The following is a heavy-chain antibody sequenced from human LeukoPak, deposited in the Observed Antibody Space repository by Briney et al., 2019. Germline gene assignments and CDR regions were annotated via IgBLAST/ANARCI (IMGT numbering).Heavy chain of an antibody. J-gene: IGHJ4*02. Sequence: GASVKVSCKASGGTFSSYAMSWVRQAPGKGLEWVSAISGSGGSTYYADSVKGRFTISRDNSKNTLYLQMNSLRAEDTAVYYCAKDLEAYSSSSAIDYWGQGTLVTVSS. CDR2: ISGSGGST. CDR1: GGTFSSYA. D-gene: IGHD6-6*01. V-gene: IGHV3-23*01. CDR3: AKDLEAYSSSSAIDY.